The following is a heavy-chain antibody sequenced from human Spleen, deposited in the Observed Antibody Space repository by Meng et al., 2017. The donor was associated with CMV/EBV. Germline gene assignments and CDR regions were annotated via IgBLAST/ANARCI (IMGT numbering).Heavy chain of an antibody. Sequence: SETLSLTCTVSGGSVSSGSYCWSWIRQDPGKGLEWIGYIHYSGRTKYNPSLKSRLTILVDTSNNQFSLTLYSVTAADTALYYRARLYYDDRGYPYFDYWGQGTLVTVSS. J-gene: IGHJ4*02. CDR1: GGSVSSGSYC. CDR2: IHYSGRT. D-gene: IGHD3-22*01. V-gene: IGHV4-61*01. CDR3: ARLYYDDRGYPYFDY.